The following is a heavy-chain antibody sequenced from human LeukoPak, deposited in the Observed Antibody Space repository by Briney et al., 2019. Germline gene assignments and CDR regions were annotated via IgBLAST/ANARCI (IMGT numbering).Heavy chain of an antibody. Sequence: PGGSLRLSCAVSGFTFSSAWMHWVRQAPGKGLEWVSRMNSGGTTINYADSVKGRFTISRDNAKNSLYLRMNSLRAEDTAVYYCARNGLLSFDYWGQGTLVTVSS. J-gene: IGHJ4*02. V-gene: IGHV3-74*01. CDR2: MNSGGTTI. CDR3: ARNGLLSFDY. D-gene: IGHD2-8*01. CDR1: GFTFSSAW.